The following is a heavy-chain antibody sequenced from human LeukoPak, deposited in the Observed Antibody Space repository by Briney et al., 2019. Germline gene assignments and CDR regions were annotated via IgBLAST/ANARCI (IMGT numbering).Heavy chain of an antibody. D-gene: IGHD4-11*01. V-gene: IGHV3-74*01. CDR2: IKTDGSDR. Sequence: PGGSLRLSCVVSGFRFSDYWMHWVRKAPGKGLVWVSGIKTDGSDRRYADFVTGLFTISRDNAKNTLFLQMNSLRAEDTAVYYCIRDFLTVTTNDYWGQGTLVTVSS. CDR3: IRDFLTVTTNDY. CDR1: GFRFSDYW. J-gene: IGHJ4*02.